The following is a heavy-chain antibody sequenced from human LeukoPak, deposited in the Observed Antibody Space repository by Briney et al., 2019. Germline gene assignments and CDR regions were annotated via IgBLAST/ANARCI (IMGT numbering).Heavy chain of an antibody. CDR3: ARGQWLVHYYYSGMDD. V-gene: IGHV4-34*01. Sequence: PSETLSLTRADYGGSFSGYYWSWIREPPGKGLEWVWEINHSGSTNNNPSIMSRVTISVVTSKSQFSLKLSSVTAADTAVYYCARGQWLVHYYYSGMDDWGKGTTVTVSS. J-gene: IGHJ6*04. CDR2: INHSGST. D-gene: IGHD6-19*01. CDR1: GGSFSGYY.